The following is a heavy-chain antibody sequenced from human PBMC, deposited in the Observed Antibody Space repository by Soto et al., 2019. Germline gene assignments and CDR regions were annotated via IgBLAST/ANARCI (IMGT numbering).Heavy chain of an antibody. CDR2: ISTSGSTI. Sequence: GGSLRLSCAASGFTFSDYYMSWIRQAPGKGLEWVSYISTSGSTINYADSVKGRFTISRDNSKNSLYLQMNSLRAEDTAVYYCARDTARDKVRIYYGMDVWGQGTTVTVSS. CDR1: GFTFSDYY. J-gene: IGHJ6*02. D-gene: IGHD3-10*01. CDR3: ARDTARDKVRIYYGMDV. V-gene: IGHV3-11*04.